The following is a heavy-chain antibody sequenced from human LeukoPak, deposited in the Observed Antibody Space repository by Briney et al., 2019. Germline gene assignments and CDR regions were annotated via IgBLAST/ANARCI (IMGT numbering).Heavy chain of an antibody. Sequence: PSEXLSLTCTVSGGSISSYYWSWLRQPPGKGLEGIGYIYYSGGTNYNPSLTSRVTISVDTTKNQSYLKLSSVTAADTAVYYCARDRRGSYDYYYMDVWGKGTTVTVSS. CDR3: ARDRRGSYDYYYMDV. D-gene: IGHD1-26*01. CDR2: IYYSGGT. J-gene: IGHJ6*03. V-gene: IGHV4-59*01. CDR1: GGSISSYY.